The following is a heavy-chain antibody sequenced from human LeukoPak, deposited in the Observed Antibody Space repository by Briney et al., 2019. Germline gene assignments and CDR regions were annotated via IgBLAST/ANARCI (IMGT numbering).Heavy chain of an antibody. CDR3: ARAGLGGVAVAGRLGY. V-gene: IGHV1-8*01. CDR1: VYTFTSYD. Sequence: ASVNVSCKASVYTFTSYDINWVRQATGQGLEWMGWMNPNSGNTGYAQKFQGRVTMTRNTSISTAYMELSSLSSEDTAVYYCARAGLGGVAVAGRLGYWGQGTLVTVSS. CDR2: MNPNSGNT. J-gene: IGHJ4*02. D-gene: IGHD6-19*01.